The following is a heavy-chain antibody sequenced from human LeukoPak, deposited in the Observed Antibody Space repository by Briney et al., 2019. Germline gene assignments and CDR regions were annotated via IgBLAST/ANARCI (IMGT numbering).Heavy chain of an antibody. J-gene: IGHJ4*02. CDR2: TNHSGST. CDR3: ARTRYGSGSLDS. CDR1: GESFSGHY. D-gene: IGHD3-10*01. V-gene: IGHV4-34*01. Sequence: SETLSLTCAVYGESFSGHYWTWIRQPPGKGLEWIGETNHSGSTTSNPSLNNRVTISVDTSKNQFSLKLTSVTAADTAVYYCARTRYGSGSLDSWGQGTLVAVSS.